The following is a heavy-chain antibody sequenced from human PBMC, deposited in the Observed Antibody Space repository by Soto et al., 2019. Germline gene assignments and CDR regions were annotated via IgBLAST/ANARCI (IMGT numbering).Heavy chain of an antibody. D-gene: IGHD3-10*01. Sequence: GGSLRLSCAASGFTFSNAWMSWVRQAPGKGLEWVGRIKSKTDGGTTDYAAPVKGRFTISRDDSKNTLYLQMNSLKTEDTAVYYCTTDQPLAVRGVITPSSSFDYWGQGTLVTVSS. CDR3: TTDQPLAVRGVITPSSSFDY. CDR2: IKSKTDGGTT. V-gene: IGHV3-15*01. CDR1: GFTFSNAW. J-gene: IGHJ4*02.